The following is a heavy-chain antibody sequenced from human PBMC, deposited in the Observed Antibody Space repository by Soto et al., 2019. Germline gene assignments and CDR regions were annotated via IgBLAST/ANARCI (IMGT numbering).Heavy chain of an antibody. CDR3: ARSFLNYGSGSYNRFDP. V-gene: IGHV1-69*13. D-gene: IGHD3-10*01. CDR2: IIPIFGTA. Sequence: SVKVSCKASGGTFSSYAISWVRQAPGQGLEWMGGIIPIFGTANYAQKFQGRVTITADESTSTAYMELSSLRSEDTAVYYCARSFLNYGSGSYNRFDPWGQGTLVTVSS. J-gene: IGHJ5*02. CDR1: GGTFSSYA.